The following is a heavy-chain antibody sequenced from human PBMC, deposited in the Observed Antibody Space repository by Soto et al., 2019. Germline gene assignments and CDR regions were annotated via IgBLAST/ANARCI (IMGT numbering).Heavy chain of an antibody. CDR2: ISYDGSNK. J-gene: IGHJ3*02. D-gene: IGHD6-13*01. CDR1: GFTFSSYG. V-gene: IGHV3-30*18. Sequence: RLSCAASGFTFSSYGMHWVRQAPGKGLEWVAVISYDGSNKYYADSVKGRFTISRDNSKNTLYLQMNSLRAEDTAVYYCAKDLGSSSWGAFHICGQGTMVTV. CDR3: AKDLGSSSWGAFHI.